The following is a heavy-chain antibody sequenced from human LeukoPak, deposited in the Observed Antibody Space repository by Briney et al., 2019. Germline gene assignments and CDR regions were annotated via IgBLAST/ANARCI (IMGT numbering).Heavy chain of an antibody. J-gene: IGHJ4*02. CDR1: GFTFSSYF. D-gene: IGHD2-2*01. CDR2: ISGSGGST. Sequence: GGSLRLSCAASGFTFSSYFMSWVRQAPGKGLEWVSSISGSGGSTYYADSVKGRFTISRDNSKNTLYLQMNSLRAEDTAVYYCAKDRIVVVPAAPDYWGQGTLVTVSS. V-gene: IGHV3-23*01. CDR3: AKDRIVVVPAAPDY.